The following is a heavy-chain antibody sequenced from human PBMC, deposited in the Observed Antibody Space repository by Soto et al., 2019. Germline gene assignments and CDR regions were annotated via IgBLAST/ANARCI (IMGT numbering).Heavy chain of an antibody. CDR1: GGSISMINHY. V-gene: IGHV4-39*01. CDR2: VHYSGST. Sequence: QLQLQESGPGLVKPSETLSLTCTVSGGSISMINHYWAWIRQPPGKGLEWIGSVHYSGSTNYNPSLRSRVTISVDTSKIQFSLKMSSVTAADTAVYYCAKRSDTSGWSFDYWGQGTLATVSS. J-gene: IGHJ4*02. D-gene: IGHD6-19*01. CDR3: AKRSDTSGWSFDY.